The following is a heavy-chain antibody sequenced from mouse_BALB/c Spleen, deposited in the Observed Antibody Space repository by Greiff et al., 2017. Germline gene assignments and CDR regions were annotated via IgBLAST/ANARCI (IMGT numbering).Heavy chain of an antibody. CDR1: GYTFTSYN. Sequence: LQQPGAELVKPGASVKMSCKASGYTFTSYNMHWVKQTPGQGLEWIGAIYPGNGDTSYNQKFKGKATLTADKSSSTAYMQLSSLTSEDSAVYYCAIDYGSSHYAMDYWGQGTSVTVSS. V-gene: IGHV1-12*01. D-gene: IGHD1-1*01. CDR2: IYPGNGDT. CDR3: AIDYGSSHYAMDY. J-gene: IGHJ4*01.